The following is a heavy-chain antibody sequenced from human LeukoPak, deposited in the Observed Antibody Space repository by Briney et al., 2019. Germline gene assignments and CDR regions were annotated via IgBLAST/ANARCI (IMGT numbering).Heavy chain of an antibody. CDR2: INTNTENP. D-gene: IGHD3-10*01. CDR3: ARDPNFPLYYGSGSYYMYAFDI. CDR1: GYTFTSYA. V-gene: IGHV7-4-1*02. Sequence: ASVKVSCKASGYTFTSYAMNWVRPAPGQGLEWMGWINTNTENPTYAQGFTGRFVFSLDTSVSTAYLQISSLKAEDTAVYYCARDPNFPLYYGSGSYYMYAFDIWGQGTMVTVPS. J-gene: IGHJ3*02.